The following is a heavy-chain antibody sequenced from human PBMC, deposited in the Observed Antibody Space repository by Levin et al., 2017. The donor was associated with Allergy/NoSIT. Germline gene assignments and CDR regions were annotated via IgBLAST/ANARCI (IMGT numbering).Heavy chain of an antibody. Sequence: SLKISCAASGFTFDDYAMHWVRQAPGKGLEWVSGISWNSGSIGYADSVKGRFTISRDNAKNSLYLQMNSLRAEDTALYYCAKATSIAARAAFDYWGQGTLVTVSS. CDR3: AKATSIAARAAFDY. CDR2: ISWNSGSI. D-gene: IGHD6-6*01. CDR1: GFTFDDYA. J-gene: IGHJ4*02. V-gene: IGHV3-9*01.